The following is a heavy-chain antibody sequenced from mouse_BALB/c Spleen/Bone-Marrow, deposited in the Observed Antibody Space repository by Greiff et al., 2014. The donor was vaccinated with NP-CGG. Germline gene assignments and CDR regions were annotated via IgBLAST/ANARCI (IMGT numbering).Heavy chain of an antibody. Sequence: VQLKESGAELVKPGASVKLSCTASGFNIKDTYMHWVKQRPEQGLEWIGRIDPANGNTKDDPKFQGKATITADTSSNTAYLQLSSLTSEDTAVYYCALYYDYDVGYWGQGTTLTVSS. CDR1: GFNIKDTY. D-gene: IGHD2-4*01. CDR3: ALYYDYDVGY. CDR2: IDPANGNT. V-gene: IGHV14-3*02. J-gene: IGHJ2*01.